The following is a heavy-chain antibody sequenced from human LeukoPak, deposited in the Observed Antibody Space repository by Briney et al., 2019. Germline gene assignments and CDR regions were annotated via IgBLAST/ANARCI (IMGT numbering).Heavy chain of an antibody. CDR2: IYHSGST. CDR3: VGSKRSEYYYDSSGYLDY. V-gene: IGHV4-4*02. Sequence: PSETLSLTCAVSGASINSSNWWSWVRQSPGKGLEWIGEIYHSGSTYYNPSLKSRVTISVDTSKNQFSLKLSSVTAADTAVYYCVGSKRSEYYYDSSGYLDYWGQGTLVTVSS. CDR1: GASINSSNW. J-gene: IGHJ4*02. D-gene: IGHD3-22*01.